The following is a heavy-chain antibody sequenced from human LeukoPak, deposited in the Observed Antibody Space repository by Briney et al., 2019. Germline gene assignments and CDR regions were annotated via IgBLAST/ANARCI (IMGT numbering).Heavy chain of an antibody. J-gene: IGHJ4*02. V-gene: IGHV3-48*04. CDR1: GFTFSSYS. CDR3: ARDSAPYSSSPSPLGR. Sequence: PGGSLRLSCAASGFTFSSYSMNWVRQAPGKGLEWVSYISSSSTTVYYADSVKGRFTISRDNAKNSLYLQMNSLRAEDTAVYYCARDSAPYSSSPSPLGRWGQGALVTVSS. CDR2: ISSSSTTV. D-gene: IGHD6-13*01.